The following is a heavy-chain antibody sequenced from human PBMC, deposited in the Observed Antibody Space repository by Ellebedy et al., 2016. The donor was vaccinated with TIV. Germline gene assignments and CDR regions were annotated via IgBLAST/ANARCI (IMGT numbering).Heavy chain of an antibody. CDR2: IYYTGST. D-gene: IGHD3-3*01. Sequence: SETLSLXXTVSLGSISSHYWTWIRQPPGKGLEWIGNIYYTGSTSYSPSLTGRVTISIDTPKNQFSLKVISVTAADTAVYYCAREFRYDFWRGPLDHWGQGTTVTVSS. CDR1: LGSISSHY. CDR3: AREFRYDFWRGPLDH. V-gene: IGHV4-59*11. J-gene: IGHJ4*02.